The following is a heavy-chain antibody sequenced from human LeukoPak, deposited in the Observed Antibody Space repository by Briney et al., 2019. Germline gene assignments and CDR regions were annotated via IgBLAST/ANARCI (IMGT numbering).Heavy chain of an antibody. CDR1: GFTFSSFN. V-gene: IGHV3-21*01. D-gene: IGHD4-17*01. CDR2: ISGSSSYR. Sequence: GGSLRLTCTASGFTFSSFNMNWVRQAAGRGLEWVASISGSSSYRNYTDSVKGRFTISRDNDKNSVYLQMNSLRAEETAVYYCARSAYGDSAFEYWGQGTLITVSS. J-gene: IGHJ4*02. CDR3: ARSAYGDSAFEY.